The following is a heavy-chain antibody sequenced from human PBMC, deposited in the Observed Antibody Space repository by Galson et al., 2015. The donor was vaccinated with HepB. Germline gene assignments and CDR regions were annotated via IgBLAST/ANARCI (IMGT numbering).Heavy chain of an antibody. V-gene: IGHV1-3*04. CDR2: INTASGRT. D-gene: IGHD3-10*01. CDR3: SRDSGRGFYGMDV. J-gene: IGHJ6*02. CDR1: GYTLTRYA. Sequence: SCKASGYTLTRYAIHWVRQAPGQRLEWVGWINTASGRTEYSQKFQGTVTITKDTSANTAYMEVSSLRSEDAAAYYCSRDSGRGFYGMDVWGQGTTVIVSS.